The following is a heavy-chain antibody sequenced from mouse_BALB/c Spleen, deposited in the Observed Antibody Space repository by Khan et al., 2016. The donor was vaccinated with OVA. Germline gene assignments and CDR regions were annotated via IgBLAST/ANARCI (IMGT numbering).Heavy chain of an antibody. Sequence: VQLKQSGAELVKPGATVKLSCTASGFTFTDTYMHWVKQWPEQGLEWIGRIDPPNGNPKYDPKFQGKATITAETSSNTAYLQISSLTSEDTAACYCARIAGKWGQGTTLTGSS. CDR2: IDPPNGNP. J-gene: IGHJ2*01. V-gene: IGHV14-3*02. CDR3: ARIAGK. CDR1: GFTFTDTY.